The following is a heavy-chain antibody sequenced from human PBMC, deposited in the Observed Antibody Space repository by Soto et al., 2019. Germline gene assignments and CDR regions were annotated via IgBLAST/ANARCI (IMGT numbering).Heavy chain of an antibody. CDR3: ASSYYYDSSGPLGDWFDP. Sequence: VKVSCKASGGTFSSYAISWVRQAPGQGLEWMGGIIPIFGTANYAQKFQGRVTITADESTSTAYMELSSLRSEDTAVYYCASSYYYDSSGPLGDWFDPWGQGTLVTVSS. CDR1: GGTFSSYA. D-gene: IGHD3-22*01. CDR2: IIPIFGTA. V-gene: IGHV1-69*13. J-gene: IGHJ5*02.